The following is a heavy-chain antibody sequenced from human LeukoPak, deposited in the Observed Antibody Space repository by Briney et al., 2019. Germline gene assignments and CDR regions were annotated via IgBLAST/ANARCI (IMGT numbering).Heavy chain of an antibody. CDR2: IYYSGST. D-gene: IGHD3-16*01. V-gene: IGHV4-59*01. Sequence: SETLSLICTVSGGSISSYYWSWIRQPPGKGLEWIGYIYYSGSTNYNPSLKSRVTISVDTSKNQFSLKLSSVTAADTAVYYCARGRLPFTSDDAFDIWGQGTMVTVSS. CDR3: ARGRLPFTSDDAFDI. CDR1: GGSISSYY. J-gene: IGHJ3*02.